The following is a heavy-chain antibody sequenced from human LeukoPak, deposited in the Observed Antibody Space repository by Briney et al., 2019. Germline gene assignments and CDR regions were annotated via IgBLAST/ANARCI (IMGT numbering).Heavy chain of an antibody. CDR1: GGAFRMLD. CDR2: FFPIFGTT. V-gene: IGHV1-69*05. CDR3: VRGRDCYNHFDS. Sequence: SVKVSSKASGGAFRMLDLSWVRQAPGRGRGWMGGFFPIFGTTNYAHKFQGRVTITTDEATSTAYMDLTSLKSDDTAVYYCVRGRDCYNHFDSWGQGTQVTVSS. J-gene: IGHJ4*02. D-gene: IGHD5-24*01.